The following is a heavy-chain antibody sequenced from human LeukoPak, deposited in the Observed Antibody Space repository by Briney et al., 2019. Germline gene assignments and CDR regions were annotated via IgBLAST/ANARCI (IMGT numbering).Heavy chain of an antibody. CDR3: ARVSSSSRYPHGAFDI. Sequence: GGSLRLSCAASGFAFDDYGMSWVRQAPGKGLEWVSGINWNGGSTGYADSVKGRFTISRDNAKNSLYLQMNSLRAEDTALYYCARVSSSSRYPHGAFDIWGQGTMVTVSS. J-gene: IGHJ3*02. CDR2: INWNGGST. V-gene: IGHV3-20*04. CDR1: GFAFDDYG. D-gene: IGHD6-13*01.